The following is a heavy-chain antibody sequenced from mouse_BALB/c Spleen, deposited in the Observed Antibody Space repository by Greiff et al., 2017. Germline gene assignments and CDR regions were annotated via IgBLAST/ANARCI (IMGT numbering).Heavy chain of an antibody. CDR3: ARGLITTATYYAMDY. CDR2: ISSGGST. V-gene: IGHV5-6-5*01. Sequence: EVQLQESGGGLVKPGGSLKLSCAASGFTFSSYAMSWVRQTPEKRLEWVASISSGGSTYYPDSVKGRFTISRDNARNILYLQMSSLRSEDTAMYYCARGLITTATYYAMDYWGQGTSVTVSS. J-gene: IGHJ4*01. CDR1: GFTFSSYA. D-gene: IGHD1-2*01.